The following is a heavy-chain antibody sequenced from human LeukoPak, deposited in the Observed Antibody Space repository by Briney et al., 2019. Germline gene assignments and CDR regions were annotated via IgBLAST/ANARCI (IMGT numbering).Heavy chain of an antibody. CDR3: AKEGEYSAYDYDY. D-gene: IGHD5-12*01. CDR2: ILYDGSDK. J-gene: IGHJ4*02. V-gene: IGHV3-30*02. CDR1: GFTFNSHG. Sequence: ARSLRLSCAASGFTFNSHGMHWVRQAPGKGLEWVAMILYDGSDKYYADSVRGRFTISRDNSKNTLYLQMNSLRAEDTAVYYCAKEGEYSAYDYDYWGQGTLVTVSS.